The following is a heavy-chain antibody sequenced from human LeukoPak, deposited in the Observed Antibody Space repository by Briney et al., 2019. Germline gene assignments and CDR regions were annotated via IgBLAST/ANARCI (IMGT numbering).Heavy chain of an antibody. D-gene: IGHD2-2*01. CDR3: ASMPIDGFDP. CDR1: GGTFSSYA. CDR2: INPNSGGT. V-gene: IGHV1-2*06. J-gene: IGHJ5*02. Sequence: GASVKVSCKASGGTFSSYAISWVRQAPGQGLEWMGRINPNSGGTNYAQKFQGRVTMTRDTSISTAYMELSRLRSDDTAVYYCASMPIDGFDPWGQGTLVTVSS.